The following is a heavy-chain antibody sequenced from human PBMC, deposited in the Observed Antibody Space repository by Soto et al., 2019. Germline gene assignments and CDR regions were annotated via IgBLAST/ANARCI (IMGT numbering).Heavy chain of an antibody. CDR3: AGPEQQRMDV. D-gene: IGHD6-13*01. CDR2: ISSTGSTL. J-gene: IGHJ6*02. CDR1: GFTFSSYE. Sequence: EVQLVESGGGLVQPGGSLRLCCEASGFTFSSYEMNWVRQAPGKGLGWLSYISSTGSTLHYADSVKGRFTISRDNAKNPLFLQMNSLRAEDTAVYYCAGPEQQRMDVWGQGTTVTVSS. V-gene: IGHV3-48*03.